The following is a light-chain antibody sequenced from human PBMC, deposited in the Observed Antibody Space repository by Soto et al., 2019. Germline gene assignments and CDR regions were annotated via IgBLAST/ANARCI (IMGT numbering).Light chain of an antibody. J-gene: IGLJ1*01. V-gene: IGLV2-14*01. CDR3: SSYTTSNTRQIV. CDR2: DVS. Sequence: QSVLTQPASVSGSPGQSITISCTGTSSDVGGYNYVSWYQQHPGKAPKFMIYDVSNRPSGVSNRFSGSKSGNTASLTISGLQAEEEPDYSCSSYTTSNTRQIVFGTGTKVTVL. CDR1: SSDVGGYNY.